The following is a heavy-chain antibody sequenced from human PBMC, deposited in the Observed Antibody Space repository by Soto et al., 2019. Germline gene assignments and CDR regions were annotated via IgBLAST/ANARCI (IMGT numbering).Heavy chain of an antibody. CDR2: ISGSGGST. D-gene: IGHD6-6*01. CDR3: AKLVGNPGGSSNSWIDY. V-gene: IGHV3-23*01. CDR1: GFTFSSYA. J-gene: IGHJ4*02. Sequence: GGSLRLSCAASGFTFSSYAMSWVRQAPGKGLEWVSAISGSGGSTYYADSVKGRFTISRDNSKNTLYLQMNSLRAEDTAVYYCAKLVGNPGGSSNSWIDYWGQGTLVTVSS.